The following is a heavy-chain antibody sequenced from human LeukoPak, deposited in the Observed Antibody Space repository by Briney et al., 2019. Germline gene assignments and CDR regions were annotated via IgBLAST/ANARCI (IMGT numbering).Heavy chain of an antibody. Sequence: ASVKVSCKASGYTFTSYYMHWVRQAPGQGLEWMGIINPSGGSTSYAQKFQGRVTMTRDMSTSTDYMELSSLRSEDTALYYCARDSRGIVGATLSFRFDYWGQGTLVTVSS. J-gene: IGHJ4*02. CDR1: GYTFTSYY. CDR2: INPSGGST. V-gene: IGHV1-46*01. CDR3: ARDSRGIVGATLSFRFDY. D-gene: IGHD1-26*01.